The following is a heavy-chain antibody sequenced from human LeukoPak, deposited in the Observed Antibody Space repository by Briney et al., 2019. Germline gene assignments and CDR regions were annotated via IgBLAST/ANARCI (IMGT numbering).Heavy chain of an antibody. V-gene: IGHV1-3*01. J-gene: IGHJ4*02. Sequence: RASVTVSCKASGYTFTSYAMHWVRQAPGQRLEWMGWINAGNGNTKYSQKFQGRVTITRDTSASTAYMELSSLRSEDTAVYYCARDRLVQQWPLIDYWGQGTLVTVSS. CDR1: GYTFTSYA. D-gene: IGHD6-19*01. CDR2: INAGNGNT. CDR3: ARDRLVQQWPLIDY.